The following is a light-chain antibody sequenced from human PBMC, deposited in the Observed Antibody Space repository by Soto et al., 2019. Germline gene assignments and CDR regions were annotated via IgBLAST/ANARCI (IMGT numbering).Light chain of an antibody. CDR3: QRFNSDPPT. J-gene: IGKJ1*01. CDR1: QGISNY. Sequence: IRMTQSPSSFSASTGDRVTITCRASQGISNYLAWYQQKPGRVPKLLIYAASTLQSGVPSRFSGSGSGTDFTLTISSLQPEDVATYYCQRFNSDPPTFGQGTKVDIK. V-gene: IGKV1-27*01. CDR2: AAS.